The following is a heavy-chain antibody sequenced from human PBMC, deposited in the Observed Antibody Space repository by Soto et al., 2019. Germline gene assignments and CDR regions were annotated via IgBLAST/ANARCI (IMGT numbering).Heavy chain of an antibody. CDR2: ISAYNGNT. D-gene: IGHD5-12*01. CDR1: GYTFTSYG. CDR3: ARYSGYDSPNAYDI. J-gene: IGHJ3*02. Sequence: ASVKVSCKASGYTFTSYGISWVRQAPGQGLEWMGWISAYNGNTNYAQKLQGRVTMTTDTSTSTAYMELRSLRSDDTAVYYCARYSGYDSPNAYDIWGQGTMDTVSS. V-gene: IGHV1-18*01.